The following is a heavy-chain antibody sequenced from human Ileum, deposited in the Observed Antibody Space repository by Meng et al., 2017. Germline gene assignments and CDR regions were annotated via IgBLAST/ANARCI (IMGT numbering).Heavy chain of an antibody. D-gene: IGHD1-1*01. CDR1: GFTFSGAW. V-gene: IGHV3-15*01. CDR3: THGHLAGTFFDY. J-gene: IGHJ4*02. Sequence: VQLVEFGGGLVKPGGSLRLSWAVSGFTFSGAWMSWVRQAPGKGLEWVSRIKSNRDGETTDYAAPVKGRFTISRDDSENTVYLQMNSLKAEDTAVYYCTHGHLAGTFFDYWSQGILVTVSS. CDR2: IKSNRDGETT.